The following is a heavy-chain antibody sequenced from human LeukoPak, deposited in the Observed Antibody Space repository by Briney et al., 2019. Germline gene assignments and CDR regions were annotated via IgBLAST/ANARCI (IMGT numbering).Heavy chain of an antibody. J-gene: IGHJ4*02. CDR3: ARSMAQQLAPFDY. D-gene: IGHD6-13*01. CDR2: IYYSGST. Sequence: SETLSLTCTVSGGSISSSSYYWGWIRQPPGKGLEGIGSIYYSGSTYYNPSLKSRVTISVDTSTNQFSLKLSSVTAADTAVYYCARSMAQQLAPFDYWGQGTLVTVSS. CDR1: GGSISSSSYY. V-gene: IGHV4-39*07.